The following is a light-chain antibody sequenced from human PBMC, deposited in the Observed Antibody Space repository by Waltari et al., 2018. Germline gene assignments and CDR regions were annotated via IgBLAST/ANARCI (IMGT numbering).Light chain of an antibody. CDR2: DTT. CDR3: LLSYSGARV. J-gene: IGLJ2*01. CDR1: TGAVTSGHY. V-gene: IGLV7-46*01. Sequence: QAVVTQEPSLTVSPGGTVTLTCGPSTGAVTSGHYPYWFQQKPGQAPRTLIYDTTNKHSWTPARFSASLLGGKAALTLSAAQPDDEADYYCLLSYSGARVFGGGTKLTVL.